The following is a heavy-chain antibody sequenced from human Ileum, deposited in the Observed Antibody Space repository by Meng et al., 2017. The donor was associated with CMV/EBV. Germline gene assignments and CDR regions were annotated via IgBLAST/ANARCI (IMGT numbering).Heavy chain of an antibody. CDR1: GFSFGTYW. Sequence: GESLKISCATSGFSFGTYWMHWVRQVPGKGLVWVSRINSDGCSTTYADSVKGRFTITRENAKNTLYLQMNNLRAEDTAVYYCVRSRSSGDYWGQGTPVTVSS. CDR2: INSDGCST. V-gene: IGHV3-74*01. CDR3: VRSRSSGDY. J-gene: IGHJ4*02. D-gene: IGHD3-10*01.